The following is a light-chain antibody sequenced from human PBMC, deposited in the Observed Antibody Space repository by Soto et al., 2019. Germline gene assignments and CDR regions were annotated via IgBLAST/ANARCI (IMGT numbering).Light chain of an antibody. V-gene: IGLV2-14*01. J-gene: IGLJ2*01. CDR3: SSYTGSSTPVV. Sequence: QSALTQPGSVSGSPGQSITISCTGTSSDVGGYNYVSWYQQHPGKAPKLMIYDVSNRPSGVSNRFSGSKSGNTASLTISGLQAEDEADYYCSSYTGSSTPVVFGGGTKLTVL. CDR2: DVS. CDR1: SSDVGGYNY.